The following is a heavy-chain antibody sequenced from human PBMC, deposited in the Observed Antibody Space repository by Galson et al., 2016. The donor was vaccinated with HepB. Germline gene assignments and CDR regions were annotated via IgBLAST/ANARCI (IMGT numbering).Heavy chain of an antibody. CDR1: GYTFTRCD. CDR2: MNPDSGRT. D-gene: IGHD4-17*01. CDR3: ARGRDYRDNPFDD. Sequence: SVKVSCKAPGYTFTRCDINWVRQATGQGLEWLGWMNPDSGRTGSAQKFQGRVTMTRDTAISTAYLELSSLTSEDTGVYFCARGRDYRDNPFDDWGQGTLVTVSS. J-gene: IGHJ4*02. V-gene: IGHV1-8*01.